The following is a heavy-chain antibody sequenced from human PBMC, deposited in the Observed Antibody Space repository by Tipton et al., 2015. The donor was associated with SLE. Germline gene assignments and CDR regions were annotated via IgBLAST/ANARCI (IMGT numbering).Heavy chain of an antibody. J-gene: IGHJ1*01. V-gene: IGHV4-39*07. D-gene: IGHD6-19*01. CDR2: IYYSGNT. CDR3: ARRPRGIAVAGTNPCYQH. Sequence: TLSLTCTVSGGSISSSSYYWGWIRQPPGKGLEWIGSIYYSGNTYYNPSLKSRVTISVDTSKNQFSQKLSSVTAADTAVYYCARRPRGIAVAGTNPCYQHWGQGSLVTVSA. CDR1: GGSISSSSYY.